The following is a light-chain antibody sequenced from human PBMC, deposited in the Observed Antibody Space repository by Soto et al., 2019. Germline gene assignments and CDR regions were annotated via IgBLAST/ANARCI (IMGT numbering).Light chain of an antibody. J-gene: IGKJ1*01. CDR2: GAS. CDR1: QSVSSN. CDR3: QQYNNWPPWK. V-gene: IGKV3-15*01. Sequence: EIVMTQSPSTLSVSPGERATLSSRASQSVSSNLAWYPQKPGQAPRLLIYGASARATGIPARFSGSGSGTEFTLTIGSLQSEDFAVYYGQQYNNWPPWKFGQGTKVQIK.